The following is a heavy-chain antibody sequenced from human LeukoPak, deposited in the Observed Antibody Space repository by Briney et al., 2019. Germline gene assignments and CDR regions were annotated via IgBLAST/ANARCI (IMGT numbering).Heavy chain of an antibody. V-gene: IGHV4-31*03. CDR2: IYYSGST. CDR3: ARDRQYQLRGFDY. Sequence: SSETLSLTCTVSGGSISSGGYYWSWIRQHPGKGLEWIGYIYYSGSTYYNPSLKSRVTISVDTSKNQFSLKLSSVTAADTAVYYCARDRQYQLRGFDYWGQGTLVIVSS. J-gene: IGHJ4*02. CDR1: GGSISSGGYY. D-gene: IGHD2-2*01.